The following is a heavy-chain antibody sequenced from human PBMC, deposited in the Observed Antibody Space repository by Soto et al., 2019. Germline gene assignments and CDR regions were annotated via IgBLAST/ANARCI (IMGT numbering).Heavy chain of an antibody. J-gene: IGHJ4*02. D-gene: IGHD2-15*01. Sequence: QVQLQESGPGLVKPSQTLSLTCTVSGGSISNGYYYWSWVRQNPGKGLEWIGHIYHSGRTYYNPSLRSRVTISVDTSKNQFSLNLSSVTAADTAVYYCARWVEVSLDYFDSWGQGPPVTVSS. V-gene: IGHV4-31*03. CDR3: ARWVEVSLDYFDS. CDR2: IYHSGRT. CDR1: GGSISNGYYY.